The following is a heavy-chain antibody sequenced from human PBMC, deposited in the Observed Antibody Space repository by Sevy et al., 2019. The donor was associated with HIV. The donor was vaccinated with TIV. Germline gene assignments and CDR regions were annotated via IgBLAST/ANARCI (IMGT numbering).Heavy chain of an antibody. D-gene: IGHD5-12*01. CDR3: ARDKIVATTYFYYGLDV. V-gene: IGHV3-53*01. Sequence: GGSLRLSCAVSGFTVNNNNMNWVRQAPGKGLEWVSLLHNDGRTSYADPVKGRFTISRDISKNTLYLQMKSLRAEDTAIYYCARDKIVATTYFYYGLDVWGQGTTVTVSS. CDR2: LHNDGRT. CDR1: GFTVNNNN. J-gene: IGHJ6*02.